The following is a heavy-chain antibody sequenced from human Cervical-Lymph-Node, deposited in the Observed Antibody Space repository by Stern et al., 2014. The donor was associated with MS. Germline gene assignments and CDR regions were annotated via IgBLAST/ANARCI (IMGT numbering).Heavy chain of an antibody. Sequence: QLQLQESGPGLVKPSGTLSLTCTVSGGSISSSSDYWGWIRTPPGKGLEWIGSRYSGGTTYYNPSLQGRGTITVDASKTQCSLKLSSVTAADTAVYYCARHGGITGTAGWGRALDIWGQGTMVTVSS. CDR2: RYSGGTT. J-gene: IGHJ3*02. D-gene: IGHD1-20*01. CDR3: ARHGGITGTAGWGRALDI. V-gene: IGHV4-39*01. CDR1: GGSISSSSDY.